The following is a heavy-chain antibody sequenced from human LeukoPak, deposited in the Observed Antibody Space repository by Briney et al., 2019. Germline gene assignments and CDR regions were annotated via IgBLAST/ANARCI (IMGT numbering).Heavy chain of an antibody. CDR2: IYRSGRT. V-gene: IGHV4-61*02. Sequence: PSETLSLTCTVSGGSINSGSYYWSWIRQPAGKGLEWIGRIYRSGRTNYNPSLKSRVTISVDTSKNQFSLKLSSVTAADTAVYYCASQLGYCSGGSCYHHDYWGQGTLVTVSS. D-gene: IGHD2-15*01. CDR1: GGSINSGSYY. CDR3: ASQLGYCSGGSCYHHDY. J-gene: IGHJ4*02.